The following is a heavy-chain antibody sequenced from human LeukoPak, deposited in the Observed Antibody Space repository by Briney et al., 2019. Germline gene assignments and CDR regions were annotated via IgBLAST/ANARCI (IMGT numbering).Heavy chain of an antibody. D-gene: IGHD3-10*01. CDR2: ISGSGGST. CDR3: AKDPAGVSWFDP. Sequence: SGGSLRLSCAASGFTFSSYAMSWVRQAPGKGLEWVSAISGSGGSTYYADSVKGRFTISRDNSKNTLYLQMNSLRAEDTAVYYCAKDPAGVSWFDPWGQGTLVTVSS. CDR1: GFTFSSYA. J-gene: IGHJ5*02. V-gene: IGHV3-23*01.